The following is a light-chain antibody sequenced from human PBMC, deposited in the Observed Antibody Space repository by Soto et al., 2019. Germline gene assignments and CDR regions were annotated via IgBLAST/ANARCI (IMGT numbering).Light chain of an antibody. CDR3: QQSFTSPWT. CDR1: QNINRY. V-gene: IGKV1-39*01. J-gene: IGKJ1*01. Sequence: DIQMTQSPSSLSASIGDRVTITCRSSQNINRYISWYQFRPGKAPRLLIYGASLLQSGVPSRISGSGSGTDFTLTINSLQHEDFETYYCQQSFTSPWTLGQGTKVDIK. CDR2: GAS.